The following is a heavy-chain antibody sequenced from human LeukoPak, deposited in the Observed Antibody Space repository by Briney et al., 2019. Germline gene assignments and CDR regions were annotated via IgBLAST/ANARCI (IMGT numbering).Heavy chain of an antibody. D-gene: IGHD3-9*01. V-gene: IGHV3-15*01. CDR2: IKSKTDGGTT. Sequence: GGSLRLSCAASGFTFSNAWMSWVRQAPGKGLEWVGRIKSKTDGGTTDYAAPVKGRFTISRDDSKNTLYLQMNSLKTEDTAVYYCTTEYRSYDILTGYYRQFGAFDIWGQGTMVTVSS. CDR1: GFTFSNAW. J-gene: IGHJ3*02. CDR3: TTEYRSYDILTGYYRQFGAFDI.